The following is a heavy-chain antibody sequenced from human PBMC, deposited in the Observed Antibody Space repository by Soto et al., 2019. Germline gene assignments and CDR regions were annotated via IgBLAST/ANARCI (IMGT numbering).Heavy chain of an antibody. J-gene: IGHJ4*02. V-gene: IGHV4-59*01. CDR1: GGSISSYY. CDR3: ARVRYSGSSPPEYYFDY. CDR2: IYYSGST. Sequence: SETLSLTCTLSGGSISSYYWSWIRQPPGKGLEWIGYIYYSGSTNYNPSLKSRVTISVDTSKNQFSLKLSSVTAADTAVYYCARVRYSGSSPPEYYFDYWGQGTLVTVSS. D-gene: IGHD1-26*01.